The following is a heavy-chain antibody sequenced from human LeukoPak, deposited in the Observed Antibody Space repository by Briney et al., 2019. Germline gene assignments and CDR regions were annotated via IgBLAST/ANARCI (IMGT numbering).Heavy chain of an antibody. Sequence: GGSLRLSSAASGFTFSSYAMSWVRQAPGKRLERVSYNTSSGSTIYYAASVKGRFTISRDNAKNSLYLQMNSLRAEDTAVYYCAELGITMIGGVWGKGTTVTISS. CDR2: NTSSGSTI. D-gene: IGHD3-10*02. J-gene: IGHJ6*04. CDR3: AELGITMIGGV. V-gene: IGHV3-48*03. CDR1: GFTFSSYA.